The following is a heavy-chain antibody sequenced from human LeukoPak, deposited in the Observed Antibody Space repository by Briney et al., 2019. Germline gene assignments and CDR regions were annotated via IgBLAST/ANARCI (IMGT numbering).Heavy chain of an antibody. J-gene: IGHJ4*02. Sequence: PETLSLTCTVSGASINSYYWSWIRQPPGKGLEWVACISHSGNTNYNPSLKTRVTISADTSKSQISLKLTSVTAADTATYYCARHYSTDPFDYWGQGTPVTVSS. V-gene: IGHV4-59*08. D-gene: IGHD4-11*01. CDR1: GASINSYY. CDR2: ISHSGNT. CDR3: ARHYSTDPFDY.